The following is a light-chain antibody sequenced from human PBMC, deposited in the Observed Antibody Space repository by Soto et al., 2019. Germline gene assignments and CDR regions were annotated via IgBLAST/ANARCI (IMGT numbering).Light chain of an antibody. CDR3: CSYAGSSTFV. CDR1: SSYVGSYNL. J-gene: IGLJ1*01. Sequence: QSVLTQPASVSGSPGQSITISCTGTSSYVGSYNLVSWYQQHPGKAPKLMIYEGSKRPSGVSNRFSGSKSGNTASLTISWLQAEDEADYYCCSYAGSSTFVFGTGTKVTVL. V-gene: IGLV2-23*01. CDR2: EGS.